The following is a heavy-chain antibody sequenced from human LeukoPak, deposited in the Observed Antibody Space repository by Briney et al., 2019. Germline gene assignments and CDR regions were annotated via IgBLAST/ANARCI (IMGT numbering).Heavy chain of an antibody. Sequence: PGGSLRLSCAASGFTFSSYGMHWVRQAPGKGLEWVAFIRYDGSNKYYADSVKGRFTISRDNSKNTLYLQMNSLRAEDTAVYYCAKDQINGWTYYYYYYMDVWGKGTTVTISS. CDR2: IRYDGSNK. CDR3: AKDQINGWTYYYYYYMDV. V-gene: IGHV3-30*02. J-gene: IGHJ6*03. D-gene: IGHD6-19*01. CDR1: GFTFSSYG.